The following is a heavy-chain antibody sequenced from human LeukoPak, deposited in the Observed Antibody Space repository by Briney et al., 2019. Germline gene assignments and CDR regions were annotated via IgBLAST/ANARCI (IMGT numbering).Heavy chain of an antibody. Sequence: ASVKVSCKASGYTFTSYYMHWVRQAPGQGLEWMGIINPSGGSTSYAQKFQGRVTMTRDMSTSTVYMELSSLRSEDTAVYYCARERTFGELSSQFDPWGQGTLVTVSS. D-gene: IGHD3-10*01. CDR1: GYTFTSYY. V-gene: IGHV1-46*01. CDR2: INPSGGST. J-gene: IGHJ5*02. CDR3: ARERTFGELSSQFDP.